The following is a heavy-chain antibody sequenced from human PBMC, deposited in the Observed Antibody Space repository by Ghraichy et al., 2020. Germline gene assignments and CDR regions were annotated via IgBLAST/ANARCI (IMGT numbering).Heavy chain of an antibody. CDR2: INHSGST. D-gene: IGHD1-7*01. V-gene: IGHV4-34*01. Sequence: SETLSLTCAVYGGSFSGYYWSWIRQPPGKGLEWIGEINHSGSTNYNPSLKSRVTISVDTSKNQFSLKLSSVTAADTAVYYCARLGITGTSRPKGYYFDYWGQGTLVTVSS. CDR3: ARLGITGTSRPKGYYFDY. CDR1: GGSFSGYY. J-gene: IGHJ4*02.